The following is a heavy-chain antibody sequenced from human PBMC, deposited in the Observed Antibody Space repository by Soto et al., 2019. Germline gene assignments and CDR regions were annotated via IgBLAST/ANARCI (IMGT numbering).Heavy chain of an antibody. J-gene: IGHJ3*02. Sequence: PGGSLRLSCAASGFTFSDYYMSWIRQAPGKGLEWVSYISSSGSTIYYADSVKGRFTISRDNAKNSLYLQMNSLRAEDTAVYYCARPSSSGFDVFAIWAQGTMVTVSS. V-gene: IGHV3-11*01. CDR2: ISSSGSTI. CDR3: ARPSSSGFDVFAI. CDR1: GFTFSDYY. D-gene: IGHD6-19*01.